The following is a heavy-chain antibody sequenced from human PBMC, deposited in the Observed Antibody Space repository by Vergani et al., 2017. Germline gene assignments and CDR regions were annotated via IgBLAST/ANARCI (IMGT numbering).Heavy chain of an antibody. D-gene: IGHD2-15*01. CDR3: ATAGAADWRGASCYDLFEY. CDR2: ISFDGTNE. J-gene: IGHJ4*02. CDR1: GFALNRHA. Sequence: QVQLVESGGGVVQPGTSLRLSCVVSGFALNRHAMYWVRQAPGKGLEWVVGISFDGTNEYYPDLVKGRFTISRDNSKNTLYLQMNRLRPEVTAVYYCATAGAADWRGASCYDLFEYWGQGTLVTVSS. V-gene: IGHV3-30-3*01.